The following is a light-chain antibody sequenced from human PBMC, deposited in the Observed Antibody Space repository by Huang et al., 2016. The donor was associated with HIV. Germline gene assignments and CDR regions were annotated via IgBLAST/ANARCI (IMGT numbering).Light chain of an antibody. CDR1: QTISSN. V-gene: IGKV3-15*01. CDR3: QQYNIWPSVT. Sequence: EIVMTQSPATLSVSPGDRATLSYRASQTISSNLAWYQQKPGQAPRLLIYGLSTRAAHIPTRFSGSGSGTDFTLTISSLQSEDSAVYYCQQYNIWPSVTFGQGTKVEVK. CDR2: GLS. J-gene: IGKJ1*01.